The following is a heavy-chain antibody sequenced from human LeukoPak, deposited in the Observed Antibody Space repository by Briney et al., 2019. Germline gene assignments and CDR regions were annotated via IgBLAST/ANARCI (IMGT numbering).Heavy chain of an antibody. CDR1: GASVSGSPYY. CDR3: AKSGGYGLIDY. CDR2: IYSSGST. Sequence: NASETLSLTCTVSGASVSGSPYYWGWIRQPPGKGLEWIGSIYSSGSTYYNASLQSRVTISIETSKNQISLRLNSVTAADTAIYYCAKSGGYGLIDYWGQGTLVTVSS. D-gene: IGHD1-26*01. V-gene: IGHV4-39*01. J-gene: IGHJ4*02.